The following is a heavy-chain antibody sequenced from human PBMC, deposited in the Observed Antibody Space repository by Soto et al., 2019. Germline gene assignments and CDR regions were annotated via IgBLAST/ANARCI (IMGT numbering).Heavy chain of an antibody. V-gene: IGHV1-18*01. CDR3: ARLGYCSGGSCPNI. D-gene: IGHD2-15*01. J-gene: IGHJ3*02. CDR2: ISADNGNT. CDR1: GYTFTSDG. Sequence: ASVKVSCKAAGYTFTSDGSSWVRQAPGQRLEWMGWISADNGNTKYAQKFQGRVSMTRDTSASTAYMELSSLRSEDTAVYYCARLGYCSGGSCPNIWGQGTMVTVS.